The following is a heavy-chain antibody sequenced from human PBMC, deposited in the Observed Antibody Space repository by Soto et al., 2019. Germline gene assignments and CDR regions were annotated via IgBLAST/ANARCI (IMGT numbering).Heavy chain of an antibody. CDR1: GFTFSSYA. V-gene: IGHV3-23*01. D-gene: IGHD3-9*01. CDR2: ISGSGGNT. J-gene: IGHJ4*02. CDR3: AKAPYYDILTDRLDY. Sequence: EVQLLESGGGLVQPGGSLRLSCAASGFTFSSYAMSWVRQAPGKGLEWVSGISGSGGNTYYADSVKGRFTVSRDNSKNTLCLQMNSLSAEDTAVYFCAKAPYYDILTDRLDYWGQGTLVTVSS.